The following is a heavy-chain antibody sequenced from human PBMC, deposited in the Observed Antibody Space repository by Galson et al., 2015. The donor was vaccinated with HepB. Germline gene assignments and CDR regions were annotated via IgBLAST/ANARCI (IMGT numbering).Heavy chain of an antibody. CDR1: GFTFNNAW. CDR2: IKSKTDGGTT. Sequence: LRLPCAASGFTFNNAWMSWVRQPPGKGLEWVGHIKSKTDGGTTDYAAPVKGRFTISRNDSKNTLYLQMNGLKTDDTAVYYCTTDVLYSTFWSWFNPWGQGTLVTVSS. CDR3: TTDVLYSTFWSWFNP. J-gene: IGHJ5*02. V-gene: IGHV3-15*01. D-gene: IGHD6-13*01.